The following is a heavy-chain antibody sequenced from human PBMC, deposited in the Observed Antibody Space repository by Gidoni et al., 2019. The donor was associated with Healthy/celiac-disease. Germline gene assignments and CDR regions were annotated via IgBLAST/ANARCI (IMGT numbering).Heavy chain of an antibody. D-gene: IGHD6-13*01. V-gene: IGHV4-34*01. CDR3: ARGRLAYSSSWSPANYFDY. Sequence: QVQLQQWGAGLLKPSETPSLTCAVYGGSFSCYYWSWIRQPPGKGLEWIGEINHSGSTNYNPALKSRVTISVDTSKNQFSLKLSSVTAADTAVYYCARGRLAYSSSWSPANYFDYWGQGTLVTVSS. J-gene: IGHJ4*02. CDR1: GGSFSCYY. CDR2: INHSGST.